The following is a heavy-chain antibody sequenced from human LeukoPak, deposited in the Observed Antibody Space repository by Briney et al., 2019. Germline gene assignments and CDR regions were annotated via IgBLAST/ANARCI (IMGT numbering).Heavy chain of an antibody. CDR2: IRYDGSNK. J-gene: IGHJ4*02. CDR1: GFTFSSYG. CDR3: AKDWDDYYGSGSYFDY. V-gene: IGHV3-30*02. Sequence: GGSLRLSCAASGFTFSSYGMHWVRQAPGKGLEWVVFIRYDGSNKYYADSVKGRFTISRDNSKNTLYLQMNSLRAEDTALYYCAKDWDDYYGSGSYFDYWGQGTLVTVSS. D-gene: IGHD3-10*01.